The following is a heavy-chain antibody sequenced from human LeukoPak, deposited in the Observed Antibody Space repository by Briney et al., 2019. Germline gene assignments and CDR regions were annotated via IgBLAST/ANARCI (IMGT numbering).Heavy chain of an antibody. CDR3: ARDPRLHYYDSSGADY. CDR1: GYTFTSYY. J-gene: IGHJ4*02. Sequence: ASVKVSCKASGYTFTSYYMHWVRQPPGQGLEWMGVINPSGGSTSYAQKFQGRVTMTRDMSTSTVYMELSSLRCEDTAVYYCARDPRLHYYDSSGADYWGQGTLVTVSS. D-gene: IGHD3-22*01. V-gene: IGHV1-46*01. CDR2: INPSGGST.